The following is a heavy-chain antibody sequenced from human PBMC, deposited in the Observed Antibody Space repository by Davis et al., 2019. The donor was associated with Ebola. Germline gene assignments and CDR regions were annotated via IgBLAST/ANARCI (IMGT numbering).Heavy chain of an antibody. J-gene: IGHJ4*02. CDR1: GYTFTNYD. CDR2: MNPNSGNT. V-gene: IGHV1-8*02. Sequence: ASVKVSCKASGYTFTNYDINWVRQATGQGLEWMGWMNPNSGNTGYAQKFQGRVTMTRNISISIAYMELNSLRSEDTAVYYCARRVGARSGFDYWGQGVPVTVSP. CDR3: ARRVGARSGFDY. D-gene: IGHD1-26*01.